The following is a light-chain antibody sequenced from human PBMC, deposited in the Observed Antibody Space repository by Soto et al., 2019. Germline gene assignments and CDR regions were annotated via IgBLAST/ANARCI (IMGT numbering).Light chain of an antibody. CDR1: QSVSSY. CDR2: DAS. Sequence: EIVLTQSPATLSLSPGERATLSCRASQSVSSYLAWYQQKPGQAPRLLIYDASNRATGIPARFSGSGSGTDFTLTISSLEPEDFAVYYCQQRSNWPPPFTFGPGTQVDIK. V-gene: IGKV3-11*01. J-gene: IGKJ3*01. CDR3: QQRSNWPPPFT.